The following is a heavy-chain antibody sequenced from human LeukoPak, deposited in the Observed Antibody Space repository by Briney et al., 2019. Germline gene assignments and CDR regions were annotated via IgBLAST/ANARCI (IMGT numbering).Heavy chain of an antibody. D-gene: IGHD3-10*01. CDR3: ARDRWFGELPDNFDY. CDR1: GVTFSVVT. V-gene: IGHV3-30-3*01. CDR2: ISYDGSNK. Sequence: PRRTLRLSCAASGVTFSVVTIRAVCQAPGKRLEWAAIISYDGSNKFYADSVKGRFTISRDNSKNALYLQMNSLRAEDTAVYYCARDRWFGELPDNFDYWGQGTLVTVSS. J-gene: IGHJ4*02.